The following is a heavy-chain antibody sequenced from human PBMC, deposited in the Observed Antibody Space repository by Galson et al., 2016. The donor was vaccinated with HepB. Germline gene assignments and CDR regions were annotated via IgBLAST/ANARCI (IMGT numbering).Heavy chain of an antibody. J-gene: IGHJ6*02. Sequence: SVKVSCKASGYTFRSYRIYWVRQAPGQGLEWMGWINGHNANTDYSQKFQARVTMTTDTSTGTAYMELRSLRSDDTAVYYCATAGPQLRRGMDFWGQGTTVTVSS. CDR1: GYTFRSYR. CDR3: ATAGPQLRRGMDF. D-gene: IGHD6-13*01. CDR2: INGHNANT. V-gene: IGHV1-18*01.